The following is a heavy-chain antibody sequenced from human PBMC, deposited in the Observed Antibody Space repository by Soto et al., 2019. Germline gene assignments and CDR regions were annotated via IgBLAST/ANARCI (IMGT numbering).Heavy chain of an antibody. CDR3: ARRVEHYDMLTVAGLDY. Sequence: EMELLESGGGLVQPGGSLRLSCEASGFTFSSYAMSWVRQAPGQGLEWVSDISGSGGGTYYAASVRGRFTISRDNSKNTVYLQMNSLRAEDTAVYCCARRVEHYDMLTVAGLDYWGQGPLVTVSS. V-gene: IGHV3-23*01. D-gene: IGHD3-9*01. CDR2: ISGSGGGT. J-gene: IGHJ4*02. CDR1: GFTFSSYA.